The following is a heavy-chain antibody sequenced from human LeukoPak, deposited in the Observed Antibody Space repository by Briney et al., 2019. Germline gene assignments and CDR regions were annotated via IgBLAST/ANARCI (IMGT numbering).Heavy chain of an antibody. D-gene: IGHD4-17*01. CDR2: IYYSGST. CDR1: GGSIRSYY. Sequence: SETLSLTCTVSGGSIRSYYWSWIRQPPGKGPEWIGYIYYSGSTKYNPSLKGRVTMSVDTSKNQFSLKMSSVTAADTAVYYCARSSSGLDYGDCYFDSWGQGYLVTVFS. J-gene: IGHJ4*02. CDR3: ARSSSGLDYGDCYFDS. V-gene: IGHV4-59*01.